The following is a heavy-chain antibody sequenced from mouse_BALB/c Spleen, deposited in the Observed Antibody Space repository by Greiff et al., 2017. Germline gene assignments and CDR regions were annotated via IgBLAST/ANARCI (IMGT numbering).Heavy chain of an antibody. CDR1: GFTFSSFG. D-gene: IGHD2-4*01. CDR2: ISSGSSTI. Sequence: EVQGVESGGGLVQPGGSRKLSCAASGFTFSSFGMHWVRQAPEKGLEWVAYISSGSSTIYYADTVKGRFTISRDNPKNTLFLQMTSLRSEDTAMYYCAKSTMITNLFAYWGQGTLVTVSA. V-gene: IGHV5-17*02. J-gene: IGHJ3*01. CDR3: AKSTMITNLFAY.